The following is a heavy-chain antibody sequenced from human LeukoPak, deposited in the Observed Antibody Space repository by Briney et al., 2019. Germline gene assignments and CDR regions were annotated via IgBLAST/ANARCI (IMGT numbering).Heavy chain of an antibody. CDR1: GYTFTGYY. Sequence: ASVKVSCKASGYTFTGYYMHWVRQAPGQGREWMGWINPNSGGTNYAQKFQGRVTMTRDTSISTAYMELSRLRSDDTAVYYCASPSRSSSRTVHYYYGMDVWGQGTTVTVSS. V-gene: IGHV1-2*02. D-gene: IGHD6-13*01. J-gene: IGHJ6*02. CDR3: ASPSRSSSRTVHYYYGMDV. CDR2: INPNSGGT.